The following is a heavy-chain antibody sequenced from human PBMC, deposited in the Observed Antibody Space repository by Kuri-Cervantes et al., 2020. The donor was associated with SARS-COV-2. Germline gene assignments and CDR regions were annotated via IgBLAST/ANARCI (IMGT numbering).Heavy chain of an antibody. CDR3: AKDQGGPVGATPDY. CDR2: ISYDGSNK. Sequence: GESLKISCAASGFTFSSYAMSWVRQAPGKGLEWVAVISYDGSNKYYADSVKGRFTISRDNSKNTLYLQMNSLRAEDTAVYYCAKDQGGPVGATPDYWGQGTLVTVSS. CDR1: GFTFSSYA. D-gene: IGHD1-26*01. V-gene: IGHV3-30*18. J-gene: IGHJ4*02.